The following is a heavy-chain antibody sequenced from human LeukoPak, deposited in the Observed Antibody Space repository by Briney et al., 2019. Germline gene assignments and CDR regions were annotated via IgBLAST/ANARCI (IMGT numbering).Heavy chain of an antibody. CDR2: IYYSGIT. D-gene: IGHD3-10*01. CDR1: GGFISGYC. Sequence: SETLSLTCSVSGGFISGYCWSWIRQPPGKGLVGIVYIYYSGITKYNPSLKSRVTISVDTSKTQFSLKLTSVTAADTAVYYCARQQTENGSGGYQFDYWGQGTLVTVSS. V-gene: IGHV4-59*01. J-gene: IGHJ4*02. CDR3: ARQQTENGSGGYQFDY.